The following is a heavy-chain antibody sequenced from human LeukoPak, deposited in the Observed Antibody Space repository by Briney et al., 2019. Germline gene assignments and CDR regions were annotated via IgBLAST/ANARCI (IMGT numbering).Heavy chain of an antibody. V-gene: IGHV4-30-2*01. D-gene: IGHD3-22*01. J-gene: IGHJ4*02. CDR3: ARATAYYYNTSGRDVYYFDY. Sequence: SETLSLTCAVSGGSIASGGYSWSWIQQPPGRGLEWIGNIYHTGNTYYNPSLKSRVTISVDRSKNQVSLKLSSVTAADTAVFYCARATAYYYNTSGRDVYYFDYWGQGTLVTVSS. CDR2: IYHTGNT. CDR1: GGSIASGGYS.